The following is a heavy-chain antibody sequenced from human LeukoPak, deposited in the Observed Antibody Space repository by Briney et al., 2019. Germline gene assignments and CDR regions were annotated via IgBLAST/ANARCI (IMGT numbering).Heavy chain of an antibody. Sequence: SETLSLTCAVSGGSISSGGYSWSWIRQPPGKGLEWIGYIYHSGSTYYNPSLKSRVTISVDRSKNQFSLKLSSVTAADTAVYYCAVVPAANNWFDPWGQGTLVTVSS. CDR2: IYHSGST. CDR1: GGSISSGGYS. V-gene: IGHV4-30-2*01. J-gene: IGHJ5*02. CDR3: AVVPAANNWFDP. D-gene: IGHD2-2*01.